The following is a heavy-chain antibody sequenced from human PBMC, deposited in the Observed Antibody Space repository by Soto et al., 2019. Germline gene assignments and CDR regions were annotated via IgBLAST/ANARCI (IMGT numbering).Heavy chain of an antibody. V-gene: IGHV4-31*03. J-gene: IGHJ4*02. CDR1: GESITSVGYY. CDR3: TRGDF. Sequence: QVQLQESGPGLVKPSQTLSLTCSVSGESITSVGYYWTWVRQPPGKGLEWIGFISYTGSTFYNSSLKSRVTISRHTSQNQFSLDLKSVTVADTAVYYCTRGDFGGQGVLVTVSS. CDR2: ISYTGST.